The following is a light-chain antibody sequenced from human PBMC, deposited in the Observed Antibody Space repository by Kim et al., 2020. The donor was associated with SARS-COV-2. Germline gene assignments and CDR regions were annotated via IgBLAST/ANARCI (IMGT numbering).Light chain of an antibody. CDR1: ALPKQY. J-gene: IGLJ2*01. V-gene: IGLV3-25*03. Sequence: PGQTARITCSGDALPKQYAYWYQQKPGQAPVLVIYKDSEMPSGIPERFSGSSSGTTVTLTISGVQAEDEADYYCQSADSSGTYVVFGGGTQLTVL. CDR3: QSADSSGTYVV. CDR2: KDS.